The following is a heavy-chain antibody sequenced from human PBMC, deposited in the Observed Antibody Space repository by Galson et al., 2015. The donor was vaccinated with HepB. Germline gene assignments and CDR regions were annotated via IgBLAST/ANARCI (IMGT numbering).Heavy chain of an antibody. D-gene: IGHD3-3*02. CDR3: ARRGVALLGQGWFDP. V-gene: IGHV3-11*06. Sequence: SLRLSCAASGFTFSDYYMSWIRQAPGKGLEWVSYISSSSSYTNYADSVKGRFTISRDNAKNSLYLQMNSLRAEDTAVYYCARRGVALLGQGWFDPWGQGTLVTVSS. CDR2: ISSSSSYT. CDR1: GFTFSDYY. J-gene: IGHJ5*02.